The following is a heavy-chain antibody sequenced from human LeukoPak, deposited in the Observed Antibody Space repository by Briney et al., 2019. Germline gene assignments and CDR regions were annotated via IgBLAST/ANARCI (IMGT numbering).Heavy chain of an antibody. CDR2: ISGSGGST. J-gene: IGHJ3*02. CDR3: AKDLSLHKRWLQYGQAFDI. V-gene: IGHV3-23*01. D-gene: IGHD5-24*01. Sequence: GGSLRLSCAASGFTFSSYAMSWVRQAPGKGLEWVSAISGSGGSTYYADSVKGRFTISRDNSKNTLYLQMNSLRAEDTAVYYCAKDLSLHKRWLQYGQAFDIWGQGTMVTVSS. CDR1: GFTFSSYA.